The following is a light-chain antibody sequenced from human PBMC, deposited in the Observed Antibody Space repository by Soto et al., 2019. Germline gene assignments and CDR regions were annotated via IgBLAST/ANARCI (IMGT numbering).Light chain of an antibody. J-gene: IGKJ1*01. CDR3: QQSYSTLWT. V-gene: IGKV1-39*01. CDR2: AAA. CDR1: QSISSY. Sequence: DIQMTQSPSSLSASVGDRVTITCRASQSISSYLNWYQQKPGKAPKLLIYAAASLQSGVPSRFSGSGSGTDLTLTLSSLQPEDFATYYCQQSYSTLWTCGQGTKVEIK.